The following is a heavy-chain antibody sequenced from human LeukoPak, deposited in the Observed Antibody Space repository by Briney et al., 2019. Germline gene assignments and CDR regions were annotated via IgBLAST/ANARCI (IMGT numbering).Heavy chain of an antibody. CDR2: INPNSGGT. J-gene: IGHJ4*02. D-gene: IGHD3-10*01. V-gene: IGHV1-2*02. Sequence: ASVKVSCKASGYTFTGYCMHWVRQAPGQGLEWMGWINPNSGGTNYAQKFQGRVTMTRDTSISTAYMELSRLRSDDTAVYYCAREAGSPGQYYFDYWGQGTLVTVSS. CDR1: GYTFTGYC. CDR3: AREAGSPGQYYFDY.